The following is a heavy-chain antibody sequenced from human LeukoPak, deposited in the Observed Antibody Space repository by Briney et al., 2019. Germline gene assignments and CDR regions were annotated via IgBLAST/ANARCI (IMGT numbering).Heavy chain of an antibody. Sequence: PGGSLRLSCAASGFTFSNYAMSWVRQAPGKGLEWVSGISDTGGRTYYADSVKGWFTISRDNSKNTLYLQMNSLRAEDTAVYYCAKHMVGVTGGLHYFDSWGQGTLVTVSS. V-gene: IGHV3-23*01. J-gene: IGHJ4*02. CDR1: GFTFSNYA. CDR3: AKHMVGVTGGLHYFDS. CDR2: ISDTGGRT. D-gene: IGHD1-26*01.